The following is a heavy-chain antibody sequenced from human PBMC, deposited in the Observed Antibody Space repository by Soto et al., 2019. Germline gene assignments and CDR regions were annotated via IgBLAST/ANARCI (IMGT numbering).Heavy chain of an antibody. CDR2: ISYDGSNK. Sequence: PGGSLRLSCAASGFTFSSYGMHWVRQAPGKGLEWVAVISYDGSNKYYADSVKGRFTISRDNSKNTLYLQMNSLRAEDTAVYYCAKGEIAAAGNVYYYYYGMDVWDQGTTVTVSS. V-gene: IGHV3-30*18. J-gene: IGHJ6*02. CDR1: GFTFSSYG. D-gene: IGHD6-13*01. CDR3: AKGEIAAAGNVYYYYYGMDV.